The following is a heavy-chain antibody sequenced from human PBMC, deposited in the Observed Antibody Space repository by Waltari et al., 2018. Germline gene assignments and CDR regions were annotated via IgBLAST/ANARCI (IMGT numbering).Heavy chain of an antibody. V-gene: IGHV4-34*01. CDR2: SNHSGST. CDR1: GGSFSGYY. J-gene: IGHJ5*02. CDR3: ARGTDITMVRGVIIMSWFDP. Sequence: QVQLQQWGAGLLKPSETLSLTCAVYGGSFSGYYWSWIRQPPGKGLVWIGESNHSGSTNYNPSLKSRVTISVDTSKNQFSLKLSSVTAADTAVYYCARGTDITMVRGVIIMSWFDPWGQGTLVTVSS. D-gene: IGHD3-10*01.